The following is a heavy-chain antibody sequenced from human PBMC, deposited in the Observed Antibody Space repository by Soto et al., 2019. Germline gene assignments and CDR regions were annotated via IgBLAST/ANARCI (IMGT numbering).Heavy chain of an antibody. CDR3: AKRATGTYFDY. CDR2: ISGSGGST. V-gene: IGHV3-23*01. J-gene: IGHJ4*02. CDR1: GFTFSNYA. D-gene: IGHD1-1*01. Sequence: PGGSLRLSCAASGFTFSNYAVTWVRQAPGKGLEWVSTISGSGGSTYYADSVKGRFTISRDNSKNTLYLQMNSLRAEDTAVYYCAKRATGTYFDYWGQGTLVTVSS.